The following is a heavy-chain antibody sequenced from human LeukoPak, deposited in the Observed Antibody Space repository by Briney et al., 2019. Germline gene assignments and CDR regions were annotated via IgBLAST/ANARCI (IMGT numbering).Heavy chain of an antibody. Sequence: PGGSLRLSCAASGFSLSSYTMNGVRQAPGKGLEWVSYISGSGSTIHYVDSVKGRFTMSRDNGKNSLYLQMNSLRAEDTALYYCARDHQYAFDVWGQGTMVTVSS. CDR1: GFSLSSYT. CDR2: ISGSGSTI. V-gene: IGHV3-48*01. CDR3: ARDHQYAFDV. J-gene: IGHJ3*01. D-gene: IGHD2-2*01.